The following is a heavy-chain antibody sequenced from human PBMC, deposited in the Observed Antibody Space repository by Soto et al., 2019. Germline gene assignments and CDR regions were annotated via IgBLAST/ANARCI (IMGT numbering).Heavy chain of an antibody. V-gene: IGHV1-69*13. CDR2: IIPIFGTA. D-gene: IGHD3-10*01. Sequence: GASVKVSCKASGGTFSSYAISWVRQAPGQGLEWMGGIIPIFGTANYAQKFQGRVTITADESTSTAYMELSSLRSEDTAVYYCARVVGWGIYYNKYTCFDPWGQGTLVTVPS. J-gene: IGHJ5*02. CDR1: GGTFSSYA. CDR3: ARVVGWGIYYNKYTCFDP.